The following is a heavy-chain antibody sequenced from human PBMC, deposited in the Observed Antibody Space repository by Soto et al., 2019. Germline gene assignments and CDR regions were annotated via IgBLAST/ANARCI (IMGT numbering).Heavy chain of an antibody. CDR1: GFTFRSYA. V-gene: IGHV3-30-3*01. CDR3: ASDQSAFDY. CDR2: ISYDGSTK. D-gene: IGHD6-25*01. J-gene: IGHJ4*02. Sequence: QVQLVESGGGVVQPGRSLRLYSAASGFTFRSYAMNRVRQAPGQGLEWVAVISYDGSTKYYADSVKGRFPISRDNTKNTLYMEMNSLRGEDTAGYDWASDQSAFDYLGQGTLVTVSS.